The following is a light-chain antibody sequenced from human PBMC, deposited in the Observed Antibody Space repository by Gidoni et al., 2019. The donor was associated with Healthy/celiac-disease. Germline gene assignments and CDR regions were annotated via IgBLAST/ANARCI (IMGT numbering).Light chain of an antibody. CDR1: ALPKQY. Sequence: SYELPPPPSVSVSPGQTARITCPGDALPKQYAYWYQQKPGQAPELVIYKDSERPSGIPERFSGSSSGTTVTLTISGVQAEDEADYYCQSADSSGTYPRVFGGGTKLTVL. J-gene: IGLJ2*01. CDR3: QSADSSGTYPRV. V-gene: IGLV3-25*02. CDR2: KDS.